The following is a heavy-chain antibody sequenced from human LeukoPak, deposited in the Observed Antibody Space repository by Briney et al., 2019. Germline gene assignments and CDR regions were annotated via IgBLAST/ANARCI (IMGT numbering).Heavy chain of an antibody. J-gene: IGHJ6*03. CDR2: MNPNSGNT. CDR1: GYTFTSYD. Sequence: ASVKVSCKASGYTFTSYDINWVRQATGQGLEWMGWMNPNSGNTGYAQKFQGRVTMTRNTPISTAYMELSSLRSEDTAVYYCAREVRRVYDFWSGYRRWGMDVWGKGTTVTVSS. CDR3: AREVRRVYDFWSGYRRWGMDV. D-gene: IGHD3-3*01. V-gene: IGHV1-8*01.